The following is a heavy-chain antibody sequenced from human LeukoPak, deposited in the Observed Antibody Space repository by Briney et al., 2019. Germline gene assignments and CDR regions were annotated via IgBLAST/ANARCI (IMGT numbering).Heavy chain of an antibody. CDR1: GGSFSGYY. D-gene: IGHD2-15*01. CDR2: IYYSGST. Sequence: PSETLSLTCAVYGGSFSGYYWSWIRQPPGKGLEWIGYIYYSGSTNYNPSLKSRVTISVDTSKNQFSLKLSSVTAADTAVYYCARRVEVVVAATLINNCFDPWGQGTLVTVSS. V-gene: IGHV4-59*08. CDR3: ARRVEVVVAATLINNCFDP. J-gene: IGHJ5*02.